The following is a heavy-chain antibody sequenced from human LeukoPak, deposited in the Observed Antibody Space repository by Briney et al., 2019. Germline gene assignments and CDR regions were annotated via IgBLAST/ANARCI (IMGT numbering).Heavy chain of an antibody. CDR3: ATRYSSGWYYFDY. CDR1: GYTFTSYY. CDR2: IIPILGIA. V-gene: IGHV1-69*02. J-gene: IGHJ4*02. Sequence: SVKVSCKASGYTFTSYYMHWVRQAPGQGLEWMGRIIPILGIANYAQKFQGRVTITADKSTSTAYMELSSLRSEDTAVYYCATRYSSGWYYFDYWGQGTLVTVSS. D-gene: IGHD6-19*01.